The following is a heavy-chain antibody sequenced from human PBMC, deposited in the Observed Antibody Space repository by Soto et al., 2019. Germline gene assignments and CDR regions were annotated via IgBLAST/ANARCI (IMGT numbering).Heavy chain of an antibody. J-gene: IGHJ6*02. V-gene: IGHV1-18*01. D-gene: IGHD2-8*01. CDR1: GYTFTRYG. CDR2: ISGYNGDT. CDR3: AKNGHPPYYYYGMDV. Sequence: QGQLVQSGAEVKKPGASVKVSCKASGYTFTRYGISWVRQAPGQGLEWMGWISGYNGDTKYAQKFQGRVTMTVDTSTTTAYMELRSLTSADRAVYYCAKNGHPPYYYYGMDVWGQGTTVTVSS.